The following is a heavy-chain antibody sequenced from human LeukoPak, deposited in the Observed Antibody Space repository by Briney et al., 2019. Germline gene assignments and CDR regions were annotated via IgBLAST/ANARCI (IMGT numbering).Heavy chain of an antibody. V-gene: IGHV4-30-4*01. CDR2: IYYSGST. Sequence: PSQTLSLTCTVSGGSISSGDYYWSWIRQPPGKGLEWIGYIYYSGSTYYNPSLKSRVTISVDTSKNQFSLKLSSVTVADTAVYYCAREMIVVNVPYNWFDPWGQGTLVTVSS. J-gene: IGHJ5*02. D-gene: IGHD3-22*01. CDR3: AREMIVVNVPYNWFDP. CDR1: GGSISSGDYY.